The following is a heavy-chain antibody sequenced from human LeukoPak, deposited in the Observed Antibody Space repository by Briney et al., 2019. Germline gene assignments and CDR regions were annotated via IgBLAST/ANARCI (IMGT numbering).Heavy chain of an antibody. CDR2: IRYDGSNK. CDR3: VNGYRTQWLAFGY. V-gene: IGHV3-30*02. Sequence: GGSLRLSCAASGFTFSSYGMHWVRQAPGKGLEWVAFIRYDGSNKYYADSVKGRFTISRDNSKNTLYLQMNSLRAEDTAVYYCVNGYRTQWLAFGYWGQGTLVTVSS. CDR1: GFTFSSYG. D-gene: IGHD6-19*01. J-gene: IGHJ4*02.